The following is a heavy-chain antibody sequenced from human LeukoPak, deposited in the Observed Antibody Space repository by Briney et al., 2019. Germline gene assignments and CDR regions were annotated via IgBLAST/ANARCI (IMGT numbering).Heavy chain of an antibody. CDR3: ARATYYDFWSGYPIYYYYGMDV. Sequence: PGGSLRLSCAASGFTFSSYAMHWVRQAPVKGLEWVAVISYDGSNKYYADSVKGRFTISRDNSKNTLYLQMNSLRAEDTAVYYCARATYYDFWSGYPIYYYYGMDVWGQGTTVTVSS. D-gene: IGHD3-3*01. CDR1: GFTFSSYA. J-gene: IGHJ6*02. V-gene: IGHV3-30-3*01. CDR2: ISYDGSNK.